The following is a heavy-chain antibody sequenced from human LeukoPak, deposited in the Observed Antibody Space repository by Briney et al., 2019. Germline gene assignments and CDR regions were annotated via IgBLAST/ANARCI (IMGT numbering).Heavy chain of an antibody. V-gene: IGHV3-7*01. CDR1: GFTFSSHW. CDR3: AREQVVAAFYYYYMDV. CDR2: IKQDGSER. J-gene: IGHJ6*03. Sequence: HPGGSLRLSCAASGFTFSSHWMSWVRQSPGKGLEWVANIKQDGSERYYVDSVKGRFAISRDNAKNSLYLQMNSLRAEDTAVYYCAREQVVAAFYYYYMDVWGKGTTVTVSS. D-gene: IGHD2-15*01.